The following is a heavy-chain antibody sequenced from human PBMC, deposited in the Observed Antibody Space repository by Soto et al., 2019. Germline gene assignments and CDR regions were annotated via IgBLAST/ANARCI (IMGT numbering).Heavy chain of an antibody. D-gene: IGHD4-17*01. CDR1: GFTFSDYS. Sequence: QVPLVESGGGVVQPGRSLRLSCATSGFTFSDYSMHWVRQLAGTGLEWLAVIWHTGKYNYYADSVKGRFTISRDNSKNTLYLQMNRLGTEDTALYFCVRGQTIRPFYHYAHGMDVWGQGTTVTVSS. V-gene: IGHV3-33*01. CDR3: VRGQTIRPFYHYAHGMDV. J-gene: IGHJ6*02. CDR2: IWHTGKYN.